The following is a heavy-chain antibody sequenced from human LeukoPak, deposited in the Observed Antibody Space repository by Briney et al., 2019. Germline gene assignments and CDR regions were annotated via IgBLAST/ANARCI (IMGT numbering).Heavy chain of an antibody. J-gene: IGHJ4*02. Sequence: ETLSLTCTVSGGSISGYYWGWIRQPPGKGLEWVSVIYSGGSTYYADSVKGRFTISRDNSKNTLYLQMNSLRAEDTAVYYCARGTIGTLGYWGQGTLVTVSS. V-gene: IGHV3-66*01. CDR1: GGSISGYY. D-gene: IGHD4/OR15-4a*01. CDR3: ARGTIGTLGY. CDR2: IYSGGST.